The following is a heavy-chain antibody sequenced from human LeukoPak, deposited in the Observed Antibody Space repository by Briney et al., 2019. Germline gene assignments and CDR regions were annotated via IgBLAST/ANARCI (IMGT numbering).Heavy chain of an antibody. CDR2: IKQDGSEK. CDR3: ARDLEYSSSSQNGMDV. J-gene: IGHJ6*02. V-gene: IGHV3-7*01. D-gene: IGHD6-6*01. CDR1: GFTFSSYW. Sequence: GGSLRPSCAASGFTFSSYWMSWVRQAPGKGLEWVANIKQDGSEKYYVDSVKGRFTISRDNAKNSLYLQMNSLRAEDTAVYYCARDLEYSSSSQNGMDVWGQGTTVTVSS.